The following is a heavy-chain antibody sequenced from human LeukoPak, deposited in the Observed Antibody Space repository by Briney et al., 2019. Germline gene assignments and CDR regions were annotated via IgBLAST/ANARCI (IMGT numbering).Heavy chain of an antibody. J-gene: IGHJ6*02. CDR1: GYTFTSYG. CDR2: ISAYNGNT. V-gene: IGHV1-18*01. Sequence: ASVKVSCKDSGYTFTSYGISWVRQAPGQGLEWMGWISAYNGNTNYAQKLQGRVTMTTDTSTSTAYMELRSLRSDDTAVYYCARDDSSSWFYLYYYYGMDVWGQGTTVTVSS. CDR3: ARDDSSSWFYLYYYYGMDV. D-gene: IGHD6-13*01.